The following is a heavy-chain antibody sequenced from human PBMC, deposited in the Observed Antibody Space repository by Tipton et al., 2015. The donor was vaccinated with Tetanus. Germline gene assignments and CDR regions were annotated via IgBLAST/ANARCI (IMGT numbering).Heavy chain of an antibody. J-gene: IGHJ4*02. D-gene: IGHD4-17*01. Sequence: SLRLSCAASGFIFSDSYMGWVRQAPGKGLEWVSVIFSGGSTYYADSVKGRFTISRDNSKNTLYLQMNSLRAEDTAVYYCARDRDGDYAAFDYWGQGTLVTVSS. CDR3: ARDRDGDYAAFDY. CDR1: GFIFSDSY. CDR2: IFSGGST. V-gene: IGHV3-66*01.